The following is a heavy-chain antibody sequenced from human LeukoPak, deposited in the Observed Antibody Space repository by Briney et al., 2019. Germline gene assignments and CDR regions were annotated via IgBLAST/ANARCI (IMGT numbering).Heavy chain of an antibody. CDR3: ARDIDYGDYIPLFY. V-gene: IGHV4-30-4*01. J-gene: IGHJ4*02. CDR1: GGSISSGDYY. CDR2: IYYSGST. D-gene: IGHD4-17*01. Sequence: PSQTLSLTCTVSGGSISSGDYYWSWIRQPPGKGLEWIGYIYYSGSTYYNPSLKSRVTISVDTSKNQFSLKLSSVTAADTAVYYCARDIDYGDYIPLFYWGQGTLVTAYS.